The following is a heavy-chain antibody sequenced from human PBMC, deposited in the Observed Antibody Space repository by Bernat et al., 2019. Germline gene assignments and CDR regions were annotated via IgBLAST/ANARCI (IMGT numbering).Heavy chain of an antibody. CDR3: ARGGGLQDAFDN. CDR1: GFTFSNYA. J-gene: IGHJ3*02. V-gene: IGHV3-30*04. Sequence: QVQLVESGGGVVQPGRSLRLSCAASGFTFSNYAMHWVRQAPGKGLEWVAIISYGATNKYYADSVKGRFTISRENSKKTLYLQMSSLRTEDTAVYYCARGGGLQDAFDNWGQGTMVTVSS. CDR2: ISYGATNK. D-gene: IGHD3-16*01.